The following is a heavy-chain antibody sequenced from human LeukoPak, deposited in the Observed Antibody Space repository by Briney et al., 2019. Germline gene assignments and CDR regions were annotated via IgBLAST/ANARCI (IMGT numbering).Heavy chain of an antibody. Sequence: SETLSLTCAVYGVSFSGYYWSWIRQPPGKGLEWIGEINHSGSTNYNPSLKSRVTISVDTSKIQFSLKLSSVTVADTTVYYCARSPRRRITMVRGVIRPINWFDPWGQGTLVTVSS. CDR2: INHSGST. J-gene: IGHJ5*02. CDR1: GVSFSGYY. D-gene: IGHD3-10*01. CDR3: ARSPRRRITMVRGVIRPINWFDP. V-gene: IGHV4-34*01.